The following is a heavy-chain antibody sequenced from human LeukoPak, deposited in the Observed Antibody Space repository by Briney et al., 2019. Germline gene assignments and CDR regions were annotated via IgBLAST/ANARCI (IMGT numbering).Heavy chain of an antibody. Sequence: GGSLRLSCAASGFTFSSYGMHWVRHAPGTGLEWVAFIRYDGSNKYYADSMKGRFTISRDNSKNTLYLQMNSLRAEDTAVYYCAKDRYSGSYLGQCYFDYWGQGTLVTVSS. V-gene: IGHV3-30*02. D-gene: IGHD1-26*01. CDR1: GFTFSSYG. J-gene: IGHJ4*02. CDR2: IRYDGSNK. CDR3: AKDRYSGSYLGQCYFDY.